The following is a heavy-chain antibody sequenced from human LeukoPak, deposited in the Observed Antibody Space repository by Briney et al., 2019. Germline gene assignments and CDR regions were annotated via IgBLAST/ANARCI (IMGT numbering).Heavy chain of an antibody. D-gene: IGHD1-20*01. J-gene: IGHJ3*02. CDR1: GDSVCSNSAA. V-gene: IGHV6-1*01. CDR3: ARAGDNWNDGDAFDI. Sequence: SQNLSLTCAISGDSVCSNSAAWNWIRQSPSRGLEWLGRTYYRSKWYNDYAVSVKSRITINPDTSKNQFSLQLNSVTPEDTAVYYCARAGDNWNDGDAFDIWGQGTMVTVSS. CDR2: TYYRSKWYN.